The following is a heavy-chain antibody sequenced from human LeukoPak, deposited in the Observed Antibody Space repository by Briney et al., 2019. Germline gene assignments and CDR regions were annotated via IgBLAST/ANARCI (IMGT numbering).Heavy chain of an antibody. CDR3: ARGPSGFGDCSSTSCYTEYYFDY. CDR2: INHSGST. D-gene: IGHD2-2*02. J-gene: IGHJ4*02. V-gene: IGHV4-34*01. CDR1: GGSFSGYY. Sequence: SETLSLTCAVYGGSFSGYYWSWIRQPPGKGLEWLGEINHSGSTNYNPSLKSRVTISVDTSKNQFSLKLSSVTAADTAVYYCARGPSGFGDCSSTSCYTEYYFDYWGQGTLVTVSS.